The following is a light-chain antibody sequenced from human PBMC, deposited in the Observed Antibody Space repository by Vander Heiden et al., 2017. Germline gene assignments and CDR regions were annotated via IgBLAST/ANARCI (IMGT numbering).Light chain of an antibody. V-gene: IGLV3-25*03. CDR3: QSADSSGTYV. J-gene: IGLJ1*01. Sequence: SYELTKPPSVSVSLGQTARITCAGDALPKQYADWYQQNPGQPPVLVIYKDSERPSGLPARFSGSCSGTTFTLTISGVQAEDEADYYCQSADSSGTYVFGTGTKVTVL. CDR1: ALPKQY. CDR2: KDS.